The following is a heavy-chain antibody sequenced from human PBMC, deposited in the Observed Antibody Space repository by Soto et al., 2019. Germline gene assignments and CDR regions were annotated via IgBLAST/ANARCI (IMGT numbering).Heavy chain of an antibody. Sequence: GGSLRLSCAASGFYFSNYAMSWVRQAPGRGLECVSVITNSGSSIAYADPVRGRFTISRDNSNNTLYLQMNSLRAEDTAIYYCAKGTLASCSGSRCYPLDSWGQGTLVXV. J-gene: IGHJ4*02. CDR1: GFYFSNYA. V-gene: IGHV3-23*01. CDR2: ITNSGSSI. CDR3: AKGTLASCSGSRCYPLDS. D-gene: IGHD2-15*01.